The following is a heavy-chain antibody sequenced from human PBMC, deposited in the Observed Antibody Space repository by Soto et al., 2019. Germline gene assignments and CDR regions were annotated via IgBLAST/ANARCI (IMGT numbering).Heavy chain of an antibody. CDR3: AHRSSISLFDY. Sequence: QITLKESGPKLVQPTQTLTLTCAFSGFSLSTTGVGVGWIRQPPGKALEWLVVIYWDDNKRYSPSLKTRLTITKDTSKNQVVLTMANMDPVDTATYYCAHRSSISLFDYWGQGALVTVSS. J-gene: IGHJ4*02. CDR2: IYWDDNK. CDR1: GFSLSTTGVG. V-gene: IGHV2-5*02. D-gene: IGHD3-3*02.